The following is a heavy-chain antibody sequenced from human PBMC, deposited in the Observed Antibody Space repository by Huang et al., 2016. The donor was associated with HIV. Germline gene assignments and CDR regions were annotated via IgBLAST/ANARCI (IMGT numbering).Heavy chain of an antibody. V-gene: IGHV1-8*01. D-gene: IGHD4-17*01. J-gene: IGHJ6*03. CDR2: MNPKSGHT. Sequence: QVQLVQSGAEVKTPGASVKVSCKASGYTFSSHDINWVRQAPGQGLEWMGVMNPKSGHTGYSQKFQGRVNSTRSTSITTAYMELSSLRSADTAVYYCVRGTRYGDYGLRHYYYYMDVWGKGTTVTVSS. CDR1: GYTFSSHD. CDR3: VRGTRYGDYGLRHYYYYMDV.